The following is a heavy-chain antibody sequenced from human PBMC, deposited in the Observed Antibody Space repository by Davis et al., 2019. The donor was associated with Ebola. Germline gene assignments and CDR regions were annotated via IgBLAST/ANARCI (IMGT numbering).Heavy chain of an antibody. CDR2: ISARGGST. V-gene: IGHV3-23*01. CDR1: EFTFSSLL. J-gene: IGHJ4*02. Sequence: PGGLLRLSCAASEFTFSSLLINWAPQAPAKGLAWVSGISARGGSTYYGDSVKGRFTVSRDNSKNTVYLQMNSLTAEDTALYYCASGTTGTTLFDYWGQGTLVTVSS. CDR3: ASGTTGTTLFDY. D-gene: IGHD4-17*01.